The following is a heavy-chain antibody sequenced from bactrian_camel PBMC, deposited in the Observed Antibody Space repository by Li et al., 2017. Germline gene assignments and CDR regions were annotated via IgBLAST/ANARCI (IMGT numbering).Heavy chain of an antibody. J-gene: IGHJ6*01. V-gene: IGHV3S1*01. D-gene: IGHD6*01. CDR3: TRDRGLAVPAGSFDY. Sequence: HVQLVESGGGLVQPGGSLRLSCEVSGFTLGRYGMTWVRQAPGKGLEWVAHISGAGTTFYADSDSVKGRLTISRDNAKNTINLELNSLKTEDTAMYYCTRDRGLAVPAGSFDYWAQGTQVTVS. CDR2: ISGAGTT. CDR1: GFTLGRYG.